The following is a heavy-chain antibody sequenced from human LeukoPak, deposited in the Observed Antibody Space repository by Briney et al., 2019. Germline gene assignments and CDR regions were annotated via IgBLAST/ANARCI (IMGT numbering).Heavy chain of an antibody. CDR3: GKASSGYYSAILD. CDR1: GFTFDDYA. CDR2: INWNSNNI. J-gene: IGHJ4*02. Sequence: GGSLRLSCAASGFTFDDYAMHWVRQAPGKGLEWVSGINWNSNNIDYADSVKGRFTISRDNAMNSLYLQMNSLREEDTALYYCGKASSGYYSAILDWGQGTLVTVSS. V-gene: IGHV3-9*01. D-gene: IGHD3-22*01.